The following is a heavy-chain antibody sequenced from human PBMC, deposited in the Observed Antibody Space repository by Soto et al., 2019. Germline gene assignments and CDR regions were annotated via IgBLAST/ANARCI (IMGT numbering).Heavy chain of an antibody. CDR3: ARFPYDSSGCAGRDAFDI. Sequence: PSETLSLTCTVSGGSISSGDYYWSWIRQPPGKGLEWIGYIYYSGSTYYNPSLKSRVTISVGTSKNQFSLKLSSVTAADTAVYYCARFPYDSSGCAGRDAFDIWGQGTMVTVSS. CDR1: GGSISSGDYY. J-gene: IGHJ3*02. V-gene: IGHV4-30-4*01. CDR2: IYYSGST. D-gene: IGHD3-22*01.